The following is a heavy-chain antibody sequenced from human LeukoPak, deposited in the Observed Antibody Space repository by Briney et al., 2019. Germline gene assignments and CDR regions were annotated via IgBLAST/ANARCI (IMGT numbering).Heavy chain of an antibody. CDR1: GYTFTGYY. V-gene: IGHV1-2*02. D-gene: IGHD3-22*01. J-gene: IGHJ4*02. CDR2: INANSGDT. CDR3: AREISGYSDY. Sequence: GASVKVSCKASGYTFTGYYMHWVRQAPGQGLEWMGWINANSGDTKYAQKFQGRVTMTRDTPISTAYMELSRLRSDDTAMYYCAREISGYSDYWGREPWSPSPQ.